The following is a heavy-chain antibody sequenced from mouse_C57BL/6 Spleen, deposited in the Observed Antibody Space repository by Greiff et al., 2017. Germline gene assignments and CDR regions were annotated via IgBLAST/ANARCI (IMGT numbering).Heavy chain of an antibody. CDR1: GFNIKDDY. Sequence: VHVKQSGAELVRPGASVKLSCTASGFNIKDDYMHWVKQRPEQGLEWIGWIDPENGDTEYASKFQGKATITADTSSNTAYLQLSSLTSEDTAVYYCTTPYYYDDYWGQGTTLTVSS. D-gene: IGHD1-1*01. CDR3: TTPYYYDDY. J-gene: IGHJ2*01. V-gene: IGHV14-4*01. CDR2: IDPENGDT.